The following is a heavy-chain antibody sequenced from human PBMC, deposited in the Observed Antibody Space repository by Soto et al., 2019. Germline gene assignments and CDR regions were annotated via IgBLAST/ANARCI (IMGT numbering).Heavy chain of an antibody. CDR3: ARGPGYYYDSSGYYFD. D-gene: IGHD3-22*01. CDR1: GFTFSDYY. CDR2: ISSSSSYT. J-gene: IGHJ4*02. V-gene: IGHV3-11*06. Sequence: GGSLSLSCAASGFTFSDYYMSWIRQAPGKGLEWVSYISSSSSYTNYADSVKGRFTISRDNAKNSLYLQMNSLRAEDTAVYYCARGPGYYYDSSGYYFDWGEGTMVTVYS.